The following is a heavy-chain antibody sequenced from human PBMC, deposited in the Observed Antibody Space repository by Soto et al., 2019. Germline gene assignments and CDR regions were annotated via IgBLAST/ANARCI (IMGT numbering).Heavy chain of an antibody. D-gene: IGHD2-21*01. CDR2: IVVGSGNT. CDR1: GVTFYSSA. J-gene: IGHJ4*02. Sequence: GVPVEISWEASGVTFYSSAMPLVRQARGQRLEWIGWIVVGSGNTNYAQKFQERVTITRDMSTSTAYMELSSLRSEDTAVYYCAAGLIAIPDYWGQGTLVTVSS. CDR3: AAGLIAIPDY. V-gene: IGHV1-58*02.